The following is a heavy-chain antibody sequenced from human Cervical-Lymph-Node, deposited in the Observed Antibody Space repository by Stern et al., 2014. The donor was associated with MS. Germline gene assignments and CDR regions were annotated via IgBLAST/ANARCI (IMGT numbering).Heavy chain of an antibody. CDR1: GGSISTDGYY. Sequence: QLQLQESGPGVAKPSQTLSLTCTVSGGSISTDGYYWTWIRQHPGKGLEWIGYIYCSGSHYYNPSRKSRVTMSLDTAKNQFSLNLSSVTAADTAIYYCARDDRGSSWYRFDFWGQGTLVTVSS. CDR2: IYCSGSH. CDR3: ARDDRGSSWYRFDF. D-gene: IGHD6-13*01. J-gene: IGHJ4*02. V-gene: IGHV4-31*03.